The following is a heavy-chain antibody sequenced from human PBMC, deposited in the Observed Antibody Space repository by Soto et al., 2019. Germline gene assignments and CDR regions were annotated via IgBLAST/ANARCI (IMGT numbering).Heavy chain of an antibody. D-gene: IGHD3-10*01. Sequence: EVQLLESGGGLVQPGGSLRLSCAASGFTFSNFAMTWVRQAPGKGLAWVASIDARPHHPDSLKGRFTISRDDSKDTLYLQMNSLTAEDTALYYCARDHNSYGSGSYWYFDSWGQGVLVTVSS. CDR1: GFTFSNFA. V-gene: IGHV3-23*01. CDR3: ARDHNSYGSGSYWYFDS. CDR2: IDARP. J-gene: IGHJ4*02.